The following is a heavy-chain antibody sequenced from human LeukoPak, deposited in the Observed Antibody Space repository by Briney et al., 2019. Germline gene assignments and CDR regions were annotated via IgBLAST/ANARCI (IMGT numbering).Heavy chain of an antibody. D-gene: IGHD2-2*01. Sequence: GGSLRLSCTASGLLFGDYAMTWVRQVPGEGLEWLGCIRSKAYGGTAEYAASVKGRFTISRDDSKSVAYVQMNSLKTEDTAVYHCTVQVVPSDNWFDPWGQGTLVTVSS. V-gene: IGHV3-49*04. CDR2: IRSKAYGGTA. CDR1: GLLFGDYA. J-gene: IGHJ5*02. CDR3: TVQVVPSDNWFDP.